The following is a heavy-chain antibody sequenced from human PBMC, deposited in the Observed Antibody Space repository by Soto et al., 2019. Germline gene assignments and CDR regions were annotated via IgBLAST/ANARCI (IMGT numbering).Heavy chain of an antibody. CDR2: ISGRAGSST. Sequence: GSLRLSCAASGFTFSSYAMSWVRQAPGKGLERVSSISGRAGSSTYYADSVKGRFTISRDSSKNTLYLQMNSLRAEDTALYYCAKSGQWLPYYFDYWGQGTLVTVSS. V-gene: IGHV3-23*01. D-gene: IGHD6-19*01. J-gene: IGHJ4*02. CDR1: GFTFSSYA. CDR3: AKSGQWLPYYFDY.